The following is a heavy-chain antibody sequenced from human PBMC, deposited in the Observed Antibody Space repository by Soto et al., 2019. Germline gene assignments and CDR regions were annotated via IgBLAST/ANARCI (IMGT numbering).Heavy chain of an antibody. V-gene: IGHV6-1*01. CDR3: ARGELDRTIDY. CDR1: GYRVWVATGG. Sequence: LSLTDANAGYRVWVATGGWTEIRPSPSRGLEWLGRTYYRSRWYNDYAVSVKSRITVTPDTSKNQFSLHLNSVTPEDTAVYYCARGELDRTIDYWGQGNLV. D-gene: IGHD1-1*01. J-gene: IGHJ4*02. CDR2: TYYRSRWYN.